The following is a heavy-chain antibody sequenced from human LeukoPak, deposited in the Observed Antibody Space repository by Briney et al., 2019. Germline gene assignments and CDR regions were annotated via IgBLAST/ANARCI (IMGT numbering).Heavy chain of an antibody. J-gene: IGHJ4*02. CDR1: GFTFDDYA. V-gene: IGHV3-9*01. Sequence: GGSLRLSCAASGFTFDDYAMNWVRHAPGKGLEWVSGISWNSGSIGYADSVKGRFTISRDNAKNSLYLQMNSLRAEDTALYYCAKDSNPGIAAANPFDYWGQGTLVTVSS. D-gene: IGHD6-13*01. CDR3: AKDSNPGIAAANPFDY. CDR2: ISWNSGSI.